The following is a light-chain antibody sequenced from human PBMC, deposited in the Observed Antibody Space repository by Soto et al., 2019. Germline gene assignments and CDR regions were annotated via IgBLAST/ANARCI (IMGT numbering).Light chain of an antibody. J-gene: IGKJ4*01. CDR3: MQALQTPLT. CDR1: QSPLLGNGYTY. CDR2: LGS. V-gene: IGKV2-28*01. Sequence: DIVMTQSPLSLPVTPGEPASISCRFSQSPLLGNGYTYLDWYLQKPGQSQQLLIYLGSNRASGVPDRFSGSGSGTEFTLKISRVEAEDVGVYYCMQALQTPLTFGGGTKVEIK.